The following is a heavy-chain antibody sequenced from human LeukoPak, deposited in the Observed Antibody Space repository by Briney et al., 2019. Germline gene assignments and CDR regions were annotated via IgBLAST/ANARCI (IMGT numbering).Heavy chain of an antibody. CDR2: IYYSGST. J-gene: IGHJ4*02. CDR3: ARYGQDIVVVPAAETFDY. CDR1: GGSISSGDYY. D-gene: IGHD2-2*01. Sequence: PSETLSLTCTVSGGSISSGDYYWSWIRQPPGKGLEWIGYIYYSGSTYYNPSLKSRVTISVDTSKNQFSLKLSSVTAADTAVYYCARYGQDIVVVPAAETFDYWGQGTLVTVSS. V-gene: IGHV4-30-4*01.